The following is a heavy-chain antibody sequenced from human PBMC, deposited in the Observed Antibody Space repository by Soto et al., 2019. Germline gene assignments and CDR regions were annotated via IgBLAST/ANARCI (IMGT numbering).Heavy chain of an antibody. V-gene: IGHV1-18*01. J-gene: IGHJ3*02. CDR1: GYTFTSYG. CDR3: ARGSSSEVFVGQRDDALDI. Sequence: ASVKVSCKASGYTFTSYGISWVRQAPGQGLEWMGWISAYNGNTNYAQKLQGRVTMTTDTSTSTAYMELRSLRSDDTAVYYCARGSSSEVFVGQRDDALDIWGQGTMVTVSS. D-gene: IGHD3-22*01. CDR2: ISAYNGNT.